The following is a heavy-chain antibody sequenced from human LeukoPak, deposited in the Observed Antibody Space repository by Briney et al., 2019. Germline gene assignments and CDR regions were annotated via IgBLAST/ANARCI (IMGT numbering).Heavy chain of an antibody. Sequence: ASVKVSCKASGYTFTSYYMHWVRQAPGQGLEWMGIINPSGGSTSYAQKFQGRVTMTRDTSTSTVYMELSSLRSEDTAVYYCARGYYSSGWYGHDAFDIWGQGTMVTVSS. CDR1: GYTFTSYY. V-gene: IGHV1-46*01. J-gene: IGHJ3*02. CDR2: INPSGGST. D-gene: IGHD6-19*01. CDR3: ARGYYSSGWYGHDAFDI.